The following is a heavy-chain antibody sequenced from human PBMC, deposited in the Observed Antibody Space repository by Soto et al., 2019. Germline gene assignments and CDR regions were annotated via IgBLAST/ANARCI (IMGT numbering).Heavy chain of an antibody. CDR3: ARLSRGYSAYDYDY. D-gene: IGHD5-12*01. Sequence: QVQLQESGPGLVKPSETLSLTCTVSGGSFSGYYWSWIRQSPGNLMEWIGCISYSGSTNYKPSLTSRVTIPIDTSKNEFSLKVTSVTAADTAVYYCARLSRGYSAYDYDYWGQGSLVTVSS. J-gene: IGHJ4*02. CDR1: GGSFSGYY. CDR2: ISYSGST. V-gene: IGHV4-59*08.